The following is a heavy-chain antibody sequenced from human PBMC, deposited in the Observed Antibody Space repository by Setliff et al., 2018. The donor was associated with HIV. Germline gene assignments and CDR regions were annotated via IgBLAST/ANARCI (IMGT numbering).Heavy chain of an antibody. Sequence: SRFSFNFAWLAWVRQAPGKGLEWVGRIGGQAEGGATAYAPPVRARFTISRDNSKNTLYLQMNSLRAEDTAVYFCAKDDYVWGNPFDYWGQGTLVTVPQ. J-gene: IGHJ4*02. CDR3: AKDDYVWGNPFDY. CDR1: RFSFNFAW. V-gene: IGHV3-15*04. D-gene: IGHD3-16*01. CDR2: IGGQAEGGAT.